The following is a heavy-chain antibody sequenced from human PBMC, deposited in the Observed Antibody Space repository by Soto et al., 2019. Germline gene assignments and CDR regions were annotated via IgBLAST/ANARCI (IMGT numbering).Heavy chain of an antibody. CDR3: AREEVGSSPGKYSYGMDV. J-gene: IGHJ6*02. Sequence: GGSLRLSCAASGFTFSSYSMNWVRQAPGKGLEWVSYISSSSSTIYYADSVKGGFTISRDNAKNSLYLEMNSMRDEDTAVYYCAREEVGSSPGKYSYGMDVWGQGTTVTVSS. CDR1: GFTFSSYS. D-gene: IGHD6-6*01. V-gene: IGHV3-48*02. CDR2: ISSSSSTI.